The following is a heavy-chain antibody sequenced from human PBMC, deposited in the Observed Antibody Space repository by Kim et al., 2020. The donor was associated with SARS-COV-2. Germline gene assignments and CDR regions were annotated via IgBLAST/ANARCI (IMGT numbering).Heavy chain of an antibody. J-gene: IGHJ6*02. CDR1: GGSISSSSYY. Sequence: SETLSLTCTVSGGSISSSSYYWGWIRQPPGKGLEWIGSIYYSGSTYYNPSLKSRVTISVDTSKNQFSLKLSSVTAADTAVYYCARLHWGSNSWYAPPYYYYGMDVWGQGTTVTVSS. CDR3: ARLHWGSNSWYAPPYYYYGMDV. V-gene: IGHV4-39*01. CDR2: IYYSGST. D-gene: IGHD6-13*01.